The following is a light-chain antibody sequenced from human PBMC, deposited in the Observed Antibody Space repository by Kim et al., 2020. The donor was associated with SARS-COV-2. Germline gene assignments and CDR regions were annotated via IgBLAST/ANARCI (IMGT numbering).Light chain of an antibody. CDR2: GNS. Sequence: RVATSCTGSISNTGAGYDVHWYQQLPGTAPKLLIYGNSNRPSGVPDRFSGSKSGTSASLAITGLQAEDEADYYCQSYDSSLSGVVFGGGTQLTVL. V-gene: IGLV1-40*01. CDR1: ISNTGAGYD. CDR3: QSYDSSLSGVV. J-gene: IGLJ2*01.